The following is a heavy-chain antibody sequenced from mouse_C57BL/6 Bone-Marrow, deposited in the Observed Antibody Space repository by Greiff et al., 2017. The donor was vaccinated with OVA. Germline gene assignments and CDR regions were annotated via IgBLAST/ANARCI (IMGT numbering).Heavy chain of an antibody. CDR2: IDLSDSYT. CDR3: AREGDYDYDRFAY. D-gene: IGHD2-4*01. Sequence: QVQLKQPGAELVKPGASVKLSCKASGYTFTSYWMQWVKQRPGQGLEWIGEIDLSDSYTNYNQKFKGKATLTVDTSSSTAYMQLSSLTSEDSAVYYCAREGDYDYDRFAYWGQGTLVTVSA. J-gene: IGHJ3*01. V-gene: IGHV1-50*01. CDR1: GYTFTSYW.